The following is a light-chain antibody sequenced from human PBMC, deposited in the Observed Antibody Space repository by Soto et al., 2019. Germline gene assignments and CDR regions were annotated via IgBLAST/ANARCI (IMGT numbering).Light chain of an antibody. V-gene: IGKV3-15*01. CDR1: QSVSSN. Sequence: EIVMTQSPATLSVSPGERATLSCRASQSVSSNLAWYQQKPGQAPRLLIYGAFTRATGIPVRFSGSGSGTEFTLTISSLQSEDFAIYYCQQYKNWPPLTFCGGTKVEIK. J-gene: IGKJ4*01. CDR2: GAF. CDR3: QQYKNWPPLT.